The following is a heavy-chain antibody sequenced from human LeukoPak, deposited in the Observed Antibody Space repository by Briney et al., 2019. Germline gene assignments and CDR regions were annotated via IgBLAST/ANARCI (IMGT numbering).Heavy chain of an antibody. Sequence: GGSPRLSCAASGFTFGTYGMSWVRQAPGKGLEWVSGISASGGSTFYADSVKGRFTIFRDNSKNMLYLQMNNVRAEDTALYYYAKDMWGDGYKFDSWGQGTPVTVSS. J-gene: IGHJ4*02. CDR1: GFTFGTYG. V-gene: IGHV3-23*01. CDR3: AKDMWGDGYKFDS. D-gene: IGHD5-24*01. CDR2: ISASGGST.